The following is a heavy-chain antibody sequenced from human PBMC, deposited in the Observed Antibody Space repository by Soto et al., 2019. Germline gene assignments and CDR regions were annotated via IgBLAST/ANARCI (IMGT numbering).Heavy chain of an antibody. D-gene: IGHD5-12*01. V-gene: IGHV3-30-3*01. CDR2: ISYDGSNK. Sequence: QVQLVESGGGVVQPGRSLRLSCAASGFTFSSYAMHWVRQAPGKGLEWVAVISYDGSNKYYADSVKGRFTISRDTSKNXLYLQMNSLRAEDTAVYYCARDHWGVEMATIGGFDYWGQGTLVTVSS. J-gene: IGHJ4*02. CDR3: ARDHWGVEMATIGGFDY. CDR1: GFTFSSYA.